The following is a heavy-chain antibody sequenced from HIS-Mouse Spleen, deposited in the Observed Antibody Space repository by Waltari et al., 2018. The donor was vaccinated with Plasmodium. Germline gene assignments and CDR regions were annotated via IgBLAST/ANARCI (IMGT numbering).Heavy chain of an antibody. CDR1: GYAFTRCD. Sequence: QVQLVQSGAEVRQPGASASVCCKAAGYAFTRCDINLVRQATGQGLEWMGWMNPNSGNTGYAQKFQGRVTMTRNTSISTAYMELSSLRSEDTAVYYCAHIYFDLWGRGTLVTVSS. J-gene: IGHJ2*01. CDR2: MNPNSGNT. CDR3: AHIYFDL. V-gene: IGHV1-8*01. D-gene: IGHD2-21*01.